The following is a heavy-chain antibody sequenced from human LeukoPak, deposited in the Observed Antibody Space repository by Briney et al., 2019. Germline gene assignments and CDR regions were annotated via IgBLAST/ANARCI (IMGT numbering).Heavy chain of an antibody. V-gene: IGHV4-34*01. Sequence: SETLSLTCAVYGGSFSGYYWSWIRQPPGKGLEWIGEINHSGSTNYNPSLKSRVTISVDTSKNQFSLKLSSVTAADTAVYYCARVLGWGGYYYYGMDVWGQGTTVTVSS. J-gene: IGHJ6*02. D-gene: IGHD3-16*01. CDR1: GGSFSGYY. CDR2: INHSGST. CDR3: ARVLGWGGYYYYGMDV.